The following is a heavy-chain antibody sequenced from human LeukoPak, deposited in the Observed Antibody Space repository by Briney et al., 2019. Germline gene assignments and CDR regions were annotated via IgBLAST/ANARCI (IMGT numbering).Heavy chain of an antibody. V-gene: IGHV4-30-4*01. J-gene: IGHJ4*02. CDR1: GGSISSGDYF. CDR2: IHYSGST. D-gene: IGHD3-10*01. CDR3: ARDPGAYPYYFDY. Sequence: SETLSLTCTVPGGSISSGDYFWSWIRQPPGKGLEWIGYIHYSGSTFYNPSLKSRVTISVDTSKNQFSLNLSSVTAADTAVYHCARDPGAYPYYFDYWGQGTLVTVSS.